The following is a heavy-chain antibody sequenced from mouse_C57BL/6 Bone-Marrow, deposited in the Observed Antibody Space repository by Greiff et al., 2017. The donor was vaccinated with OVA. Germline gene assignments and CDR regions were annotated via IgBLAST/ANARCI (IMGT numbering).Heavy chain of an antibody. CDR2: ISSGGSYT. CDR1: GFTFSSYG. Sequence: EVKLMESGGDLVKPGGSLKLSCAASGFTFSSYGMSWVRQTPDKRLEWVATISSGGSYTYYPDSVKGRFTISRDNAKNTLYLQMSSLKSEDTAMYYCARRETYWGQGTLVTVSA. CDR3: ARRETY. J-gene: IGHJ3*01. V-gene: IGHV5-6*02.